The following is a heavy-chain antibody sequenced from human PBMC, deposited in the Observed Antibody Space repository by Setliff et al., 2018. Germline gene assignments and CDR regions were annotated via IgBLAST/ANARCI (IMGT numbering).Heavy chain of an antibody. Sequence: SETLSLTCTVSGGSFSSDNHYWSWIRQPAGKGLEWIGRIDTSGSTNYSPSLKSRVTISVDTSKNQFSLRLSSVTAADTAVYYCAGTPARGTTWLSPFDYWGQGTLVTVSS. CDR2: IDTSGST. D-gene: IGHD3-9*01. CDR1: GGSFSSDNHY. CDR3: AGTPARGTTWLSPFDY. V-gene: IGHV4-61*02. J-gene: IGHJ4*02.